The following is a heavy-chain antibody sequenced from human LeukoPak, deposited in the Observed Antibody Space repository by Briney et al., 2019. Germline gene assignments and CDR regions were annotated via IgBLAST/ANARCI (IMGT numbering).Heavy chain of an antibody. D-gene: IGHD3-10*01. Sequence: GGSLRLSCAASGFTVSSNYMSWVRQAPGKGLEWVSFIYSGGSTYYADSVKGRFTISRDNSKNTLYLKINSLRAEDTAVYYCASSYGSGSYYYYYYYGMDVWGKGTTVTVSS. V-gene: IGHV3-53*01. CDR2: IYSGGST. CDR1: GFTVSSNY. J-gene: IGHJ6*04. CDR3: ASSYGSGSYYYYYYYGMDV.